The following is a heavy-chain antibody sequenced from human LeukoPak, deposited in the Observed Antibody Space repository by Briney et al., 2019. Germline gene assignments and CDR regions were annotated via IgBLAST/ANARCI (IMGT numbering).Heavy chain of an antibody. CDR1: GFTFSSFG. J-gene: IGHJ4*02. V-gene: IGHV3-33*01. CDR2: IWYDGSKK. D-gene: IGHD3-3*01. CDR3: ARVKADFWSGYYPSFDY. Sequence: GGSLRLSCAASGFTFSSFGMHWVRQAPGKGLEWVAVIWYDGSKKYYADSVKGRFTISRDNSKNTLYLQMNSLRAEDTAVYYCARVKADFWSGYYPSFDYWGQGTLVTVSS.